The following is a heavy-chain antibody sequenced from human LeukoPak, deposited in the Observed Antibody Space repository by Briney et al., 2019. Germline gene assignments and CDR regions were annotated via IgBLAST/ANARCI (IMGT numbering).Heavy chain of an antibody. V-gene: IGHV4-31*03. D-gene: IGHD2-15*01. Sequence: PSQTLSRTCTVSGGSISSGGYYWSWIRQHPGKGLEWIGYIYYSGSTYYNPSLKSRVTISVDTSKNQFSLKLSSVTAADTAVYYCARVPRGSPPPLAIDYWGQGTLVTVSS. CDR1: GGSISSGGYY. CDR3: ARVPRGSPPPLAIDY. CDR2: IYYSGST. J-gene: IGHJ4*02.